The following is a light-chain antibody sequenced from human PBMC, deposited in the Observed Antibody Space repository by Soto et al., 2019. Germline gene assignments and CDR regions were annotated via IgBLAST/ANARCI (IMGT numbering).Light chain of an antibody. V-gene: IGLV2-14*01. CDR3: SSYTTNSTVV. CDR2: EVS. CDR1: SSDVGGYNY. J-gene: IGLJ2*01. Sequence: QSALTQPASVSGSPGQSITISCTGTSSDVGGYNYVSWYQQHPGKAPKVMIYEVSHRPSGVSNRFSGSKSGNTASLTISGLQAEDEADYFCSSYTTNSTVVFGGGTKVTVL.